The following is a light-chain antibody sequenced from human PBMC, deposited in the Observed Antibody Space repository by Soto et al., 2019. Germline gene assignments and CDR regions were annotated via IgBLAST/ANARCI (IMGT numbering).Light chain of an antibody. CDR1: QDISSW. J-gene: IGKJ4*01. V-gene: IGKV1-12*01. CDR3: QQTNSFPLT. CDR2: AAS. Sequence: DIQMTQSPSSVSASVGDRVTITCRASQDISSWFGWYQLKPGKAPKLLIYAASSLQSGVPSRFSGSGSGTDFTRTISSLQPGDFATYFCQQTNSFPLTFGGGTKVEIK.